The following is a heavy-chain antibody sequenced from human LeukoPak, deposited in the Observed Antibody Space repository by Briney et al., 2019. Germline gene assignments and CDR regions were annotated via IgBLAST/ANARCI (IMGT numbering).Heavy chain of an antibody. CDR2: ISAYNGNT. V-gene: IGHV1-18*01. J-gene: IGHJ4*02. CDR3: ASIVVVPAAMYYFDY. Sequence: GSVKVSCKASGYTFTSYGISWVRQAPGQGLEWMGWISAYNGNTNYAQKLQGRVTMTTDTSTSTAYMELRSLRSDDTAVYYCASIVVVPAAMYYFDYRGQGTLVTVSS. CDR1: GYTFTSYG. D-gene: IGHD2-2*01.